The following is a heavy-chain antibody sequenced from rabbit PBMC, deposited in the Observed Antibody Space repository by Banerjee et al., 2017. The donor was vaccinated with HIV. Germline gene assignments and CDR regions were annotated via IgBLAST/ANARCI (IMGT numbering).Heavy chain of an antibody. CDR1: GFSFSSSYW. V-gene: IGHV1S45*01. Sequence: QEQLVESGGGLVKPEGSLTLTCTASGFSFSSSYWICWIRQAPGKGLEWIACIDAGSSGSTYYASWAKGRFTISKTSSTTVTLQMTSLTAADTATYFCARDPYVRGSGNYLDLWGPGTLVTVS. CDR3: ARDPYVRGSGNYLDL. J-gene: IGHJ4*01. D-gene: IGHD1-1*01. CDR2: IDAGSSGST.